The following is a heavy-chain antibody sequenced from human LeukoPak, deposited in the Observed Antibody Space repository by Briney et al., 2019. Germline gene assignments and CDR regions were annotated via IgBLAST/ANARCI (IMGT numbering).Heavy chain of an antibody. CDR1: GFTFSSYW. CDR2: INHNGNVN. CDR3: AATASDY. V-gene: IGHV3-7*03. Sequence: GGSLRLSCAASGFTFSSYWMNWARQAPGKGLEWVASINHNGNVNYYVDSVKGRFTISRDNAKSSLYLQMNSLRAEDTAVYFCAATASDYWGQGTLVTVSS. J-gene: IGHJ4*02.